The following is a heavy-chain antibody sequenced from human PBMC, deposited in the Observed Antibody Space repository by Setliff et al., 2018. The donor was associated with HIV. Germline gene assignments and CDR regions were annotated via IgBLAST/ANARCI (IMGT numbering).Heavy chain of an antibody. D-gene: IGHD5-12*01. V-gene: IGHV1-3*01. CDR3: ARVQALEMATK. Sequence: ASVKVSCKASGYSFSNYAMHWVRQAPGQSLEWMGWINAGNGNTKYSQKFQGRVTITRDTSASTAYMELSSLRSEDTAVYYCARVQALEMATKWGQGTLVTVSS. CDR1: GYSFSNYA. J-gene: IGHJ4*02. CDR2: INAGNGNT.